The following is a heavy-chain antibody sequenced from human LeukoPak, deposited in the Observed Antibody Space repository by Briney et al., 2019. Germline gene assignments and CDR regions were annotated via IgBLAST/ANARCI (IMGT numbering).Heavy chain of an antibody. D-gene: IGHD2-15*01. V-gene: IGHV4-30-2*01. J-gene: IGHJ3*02. Sequence: SETLSLTCTVSGGSISSGGYYWSWIRQPPGKGLEWIGYIYHSGSTYYNPSLKSRVTISVDRSKNRFSLKLSSVTAADTAVYYCARGSCSGGSCYEYDAFDIWGQGTMVTVSS. CDR2: IYHSGST. CDR1: GGSISSGGYY. CDR3: ARGSCSGGSCYEYDAFDI.